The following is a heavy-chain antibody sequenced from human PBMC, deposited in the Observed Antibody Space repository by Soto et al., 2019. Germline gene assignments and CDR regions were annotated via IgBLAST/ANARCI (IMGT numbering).Heavy chain of an antibody. CDR2: IKQAGREH. CDR1: GFTFRSYW. D-gene: IGHD3-10*01. J-gene: IGHJ4*02. CDR3: ACLGSAMVQTAGY. V-gene: IGHV3-7*01. Sequence: EVQLVESGGNLVQPGGSLRLSCAASGFTFRSYWISWVRQAPGKGLEWLANIKQAGREHYYVASLRGRFTISRDNGKNARYLQMTGLRVEDTGVYYCACLGSAMVQTAGYWCQGTLVTVSS.